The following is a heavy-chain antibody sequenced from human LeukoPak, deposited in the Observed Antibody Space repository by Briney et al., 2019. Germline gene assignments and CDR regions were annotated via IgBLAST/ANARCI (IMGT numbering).Heavy chain of an antibody. J-gene: IGHJ4*02. CDR1: GFTFSSYG. CDR2: IRYDGSLK. D-gene: IGHD2-2*01. Sequence: GGSLRLSCTASGFTFSSYGMHWVRQAPGKGLEWVAFIRYDGSLKYYADSMKGRFTISRDNSKNTLYLQMNSLRAEHTAIYYCAKDKAYCNSTNCYPGMGYWGQGALVTVSS. CDR3: AKDKAYCNSTNCYPGMGY. V-gene: IGHV3-30*02.